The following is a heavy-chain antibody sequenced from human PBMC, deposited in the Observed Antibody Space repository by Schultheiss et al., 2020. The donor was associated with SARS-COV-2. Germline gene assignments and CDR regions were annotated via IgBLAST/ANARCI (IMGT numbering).Heavy chain of an antibody. CDR1: GYFISSGYY. Sequence: SQTLSLTCAVSGYFISSGYYWGWIRQPPGKGLEWIGYIYYSGSTNYNPSLKSRVTISLDTSKNHFSLKLSSVTAADTALYYCARDRGVWAFDIWGQGTMVTVSS. CDR3: ARDRGVWAFDI. V-gene: IGHV4-61*03. J-gene: IGHJ3*02. CDR2: IYYSGST.